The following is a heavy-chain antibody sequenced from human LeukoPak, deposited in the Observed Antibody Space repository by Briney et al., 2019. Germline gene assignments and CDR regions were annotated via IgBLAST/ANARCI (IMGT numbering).Heavy chain of an antibody. CDR1: GYTFTSYA. Sequence: ASVKVSCKASGYTFTSYAMNWVRQAPGQGLEWMGGIIPIFGTANYAQKFQGRVTITTDESTGTAYMELSSLRSEDTAVYYCARSVAARIIDIWGQGTMVTVSS. D-gene: IGHD6-6*01. CDR3: ARSVAARIIDI. J-gene: IGHJ3*02. V-gene: IGHV1-69*05. CDR2: IIPIFGTA.